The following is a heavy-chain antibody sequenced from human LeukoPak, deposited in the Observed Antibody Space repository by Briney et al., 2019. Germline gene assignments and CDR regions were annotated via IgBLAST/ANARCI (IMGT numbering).Heavy chain of an antibody. V-gene: IGHV4-59*01. CDR3: ASEYCSGGSCYFVN. CDR1: GGSISSYY. CDR2: IYYSGST. Sequence: SETLSLTCTVSGGSISSYYWSWIRQPPGKGLEWIGYIYYSGSTNYNPSLKSRVTISVDTSKNQFSLKLSSVTAADTAVYCCASEYCSGGSCYFVNWGQGTLVTVSS. D-gene: IGHD2-15*01. J-gene: IGHJ4*02.